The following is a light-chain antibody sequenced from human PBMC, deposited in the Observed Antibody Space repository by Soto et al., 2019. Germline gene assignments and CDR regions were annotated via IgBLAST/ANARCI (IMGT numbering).Light chain of an antibody. CDR1: QSISTW. J-gene: IGKJ4*01. Sequence: DIQMTQSPSTLSASVGDRVTITCRASQSISTWLAWYQQKPGKTPKLLVYKASSLEGGDPSRFSVSGSGTEFNITISSLRPDDFATYYCQQYNTYPLTFGGGTTVEIK. CDR3: QQYNTYPLT. V-gene: IGKV1-5*03. CDR2: KAS.